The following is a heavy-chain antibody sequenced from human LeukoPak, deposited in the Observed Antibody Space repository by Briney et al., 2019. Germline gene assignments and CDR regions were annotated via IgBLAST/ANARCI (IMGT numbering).Heavy chain of an antibody. CDR3: ARDHDDILTGCFEH. V-gene: IGHV4-39*07. Sequence: SETLSLTCTVSGGSISSNDYYWGWIRQPPGKGLEWIGSIHYTGSTFYKPSLKSRTTISMDTSKNQFSLKLTSVTAADTAVYYCARDHDDILTGCFEHWGQGALVTVSS. CDR1: GGSISSNDYY. J-gene: IGHJ5*02. D-gene: IGHD3-9*01. CDR2: IHYTGST.